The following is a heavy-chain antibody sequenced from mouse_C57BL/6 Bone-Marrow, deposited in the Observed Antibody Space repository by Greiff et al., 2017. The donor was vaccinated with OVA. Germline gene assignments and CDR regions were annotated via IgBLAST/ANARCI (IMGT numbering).Heavy chain of an antibody. CDR2: IDPSDSYT. V-gene: IGHV1-50*01. D-gene: IGHD2-4*01. CDR1: GYTFTSYW. J-gene: IGHJ2*01. CDR3: ARDYYDSFDY. Sequence: VQLQQPGAELVKPGASVKLSCKASGYTFTSYWMQWVTQRPGQGLEWIGEIDPSDSYTNSNQKFKGKATLTVDTSSSTAYMQLSSLTSEDSAVYYCARDYYDSFDYWGQGTTLTVSS.